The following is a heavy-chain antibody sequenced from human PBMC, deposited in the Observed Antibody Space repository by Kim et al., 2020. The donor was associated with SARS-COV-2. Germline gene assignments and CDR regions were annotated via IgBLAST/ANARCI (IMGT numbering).Heavy chain of an antibody. CDR2: SCT. D-gene: IGHD6-6*01. CDR3: ARSKLNAFDI. V-gene: IGHV5-10-1*01. Sequence: SCTSCSPSFQGHVTISADKSISTAYLQWSSLKASDTAMYYCARSKLNAFDIWGQGTMVTVSS. J-gene: IGHJ3*02.